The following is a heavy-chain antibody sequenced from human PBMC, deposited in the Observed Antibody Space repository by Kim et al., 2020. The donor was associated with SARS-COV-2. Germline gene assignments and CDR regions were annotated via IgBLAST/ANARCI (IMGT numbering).Heavy chain of an antibody. Sequence: SETLSLTCAVSGGSISSSNWWSWVRQPPGKGLEWIGEIYHSGSTNYNPSLKSRVTISVDKSKNQFSLKLSSVTAADTAVYYCARETTTASRDDAFDIWGQGTMVTVSS. J-gene: IGHJ3*02. CDR2: IYHSGST. CDR1: GGSISSSNW. D-gene: IGHD4-17*01. CDR3: ARETTTASRDDAFDI. V-gene: IGHV4-4*02.